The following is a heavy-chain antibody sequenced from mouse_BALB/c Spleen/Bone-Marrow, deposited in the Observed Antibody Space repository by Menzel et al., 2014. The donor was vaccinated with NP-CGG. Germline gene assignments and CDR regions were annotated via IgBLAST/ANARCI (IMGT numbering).Heavy chain of an antibody. CDR3: TRDQFITTATRAMDY. V-gene: IGHV5-9-4*01. CDR2: ISSGGRYT. Sequence: EVKLMESGGGLVKPGGSLKLSCAASGFTFXSYVMSWVRQSPGKRLEWVAEISSGGRYTYYPDTVTGRFTISRDNAKNTLYLEMSSLRSEDTAMYYCTRDQFITTATRAMDYWGQGTSVTVSS. D-gene: IGHD1-2*01. J-gene: IGHJ4*01. CDR1: GFTFXSYV.